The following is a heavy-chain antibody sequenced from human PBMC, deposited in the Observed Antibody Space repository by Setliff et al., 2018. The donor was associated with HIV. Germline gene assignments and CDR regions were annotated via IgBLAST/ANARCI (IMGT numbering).Heavy chain of an antibody. CDR1: GVTISSHF. D-gene: IGHD5-12*01. CDR3: ARAEMATIVAFDI. CDR2: AYTGGGT. V-gene: IGHV4-4*07. J-gene: IGHJ3*02. Sequence: SETLSLTCSVSGVTISSHFWTWIRQPAGKGLEWIGRAYTGGGTNYNPSLKSRVSMSVDTSKNHFSLKLTSVTAADTAVYYCARAEMATIVAFDIWGQGTMVTVSS.